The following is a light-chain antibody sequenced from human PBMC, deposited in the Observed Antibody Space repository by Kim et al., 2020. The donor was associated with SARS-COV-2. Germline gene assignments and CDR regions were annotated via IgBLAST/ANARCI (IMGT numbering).Light chain of an antibody. CDR2: DVS. V-gene: IGLV2-14*03. Sequence: GQSITISCTRTSSDVGGYNYVSWYQHHPGKAPKLIIYDVSQRPSGVSNRFSGSKSGNTASLTISGLQAEDEADYYCTSYTSTDTWVFAGGTKLTVL. J-gene: IGLJ3*02. CDR1: SSDVGGYNY. CDR3: TSYTSTDTWV.